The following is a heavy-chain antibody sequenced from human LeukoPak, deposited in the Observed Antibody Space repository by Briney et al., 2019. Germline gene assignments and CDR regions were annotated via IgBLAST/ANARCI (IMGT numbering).Heavy chain of an antibody. Sequence: GRSLRLSCAASGFTFSSYGMHWVRQAPVKGLEWVAVISYDGSNKYYADSAKGRFTISRDNSKNTLYLQMNSLRAEDTAVYYCAKNGGGYYYDSSGYYPDYWGQGTLVTVSS. CDR2: ISYDGSNK. J-gene: IGHJ4*02. CDR1: GFTFSSYG. V-gene: IGHV3-30*18. D-gene: IGHD3-22*01. CDR3: AKNGGGYYYDSSGYYPDY.